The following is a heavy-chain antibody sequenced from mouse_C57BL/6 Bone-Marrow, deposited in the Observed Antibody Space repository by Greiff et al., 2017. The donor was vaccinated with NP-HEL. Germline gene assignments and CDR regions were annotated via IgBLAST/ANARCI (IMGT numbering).Heavy chain of an antibody. V-gene: IGHV1-69*01. J-gene: IGHJ4*01. CDR3: ARGEVDY. CDR1: GYTFTSYW. CDR2: IDPSDSYT. Sequence: QVQLPQPGAELVMPGASVKLSCKASGYTFTSYWMHWVKQRPGQGLEWIGEIDPSDSYTNYNQKFKGQSTLTVDKSSSTAYMHLTSLTYEDSAVYYCARGEVDYWGQGTSVTVSS.